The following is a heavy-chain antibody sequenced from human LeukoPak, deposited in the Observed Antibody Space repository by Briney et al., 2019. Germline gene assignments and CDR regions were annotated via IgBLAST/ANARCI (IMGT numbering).Heavy chain of an antibody. CDR3: ARDPGAKKAYYYYYMDV. Sequence: ASVKVSCKASGYTFTGYYMHWVRQAPGQGLEWMGWINPNSGGTNYAQKFQGRVTMIRDTSISTAYMEPGRLRSDDTAVYYCARDPGAKKAYYYYYMDVWGKGTTVTISS. V-gene: IGHV1-2*02. D-gene: IGHD3-10*01. J-gene: IGHJ6*03. CDR1: GYTFTGYY. CDR2: INPNSGGT.